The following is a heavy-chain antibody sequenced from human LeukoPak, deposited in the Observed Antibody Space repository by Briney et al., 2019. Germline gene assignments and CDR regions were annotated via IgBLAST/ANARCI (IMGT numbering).Heavy chain of an antibody. CDR3: ATQYDSSGYYYFDH. J-gene: IGHJ4*02. V-gene: IGHV1-24*01. CDR1: GYTLTELS. D-gene: IGHD3-22*01. CDR2: FDPEDGET. Sequence: ASVKVSCKVSGYTLTELSMHWVRQAPGKGLEWMGGFDPEDGETIYAQKFQGRVTMTEDTSTDTAYMELSSLRSEDTAVYYCATQYDSSGYYYFDHWGQGTLVTVSS.